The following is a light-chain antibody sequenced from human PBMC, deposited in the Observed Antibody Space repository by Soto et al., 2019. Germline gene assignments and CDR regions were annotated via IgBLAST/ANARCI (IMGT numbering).Light chain of an antibody. J-gene: IGKJ5*01. V-gene: IGKV1-33*01. CDR2: DGS. CDR3: QQVDSLPIT. Sequence: DTQMTQSPSSLSASVGDRVTITCQASQDITNYLNWYQQKPGKAPRLLVYDGSNLDTGVTSRFSGSGSGTHFSFTISSLHPEDIATYYCQQVDSLPITFGQGTRLEI. CDR1: QDITNY.